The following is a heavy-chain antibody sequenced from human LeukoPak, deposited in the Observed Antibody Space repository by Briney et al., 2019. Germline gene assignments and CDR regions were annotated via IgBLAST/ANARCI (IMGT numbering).Heavy chain of an antibody. D-gene: IGHD3-10*01. V-gene: IGHV3-53*01. J-gene: IGHJ3*02. CDR3: ARDEGYGSGSFDI. CDR1: GFSVSTNY. CDR2: LYSGGST. Sequence: PGGSLRLSCSASGFSVSTNYMNWVRQAPGKGLEWVSVLYSGGSTYYADSVKGRFSTSRDTSKNTLFLQMNSLRVEDTAVYYCARDEGYGSGSFDIWGQGRMVTVSS.